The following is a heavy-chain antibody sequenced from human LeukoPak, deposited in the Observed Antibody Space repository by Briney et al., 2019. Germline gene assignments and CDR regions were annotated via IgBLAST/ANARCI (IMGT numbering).Heavy chain of an antibody. CDR2: IVQSGTT. J-gene: IGHJ4*02. CDR3: ATRLTPRDRDF. V-gene: IGHV3-23*01. Sequence: PGGSLRLSCVASGLTFSTSDTSWVRQAPGKGPEWLSLIVQSGTTYYAESVEGRFTISRDNSQNTVFMQMNSLRAEDTAVYYCATRLTPRDRDFWGQGTLVTVSS. D-gene: IGHD4-23*01. CDR1: GLTFSTSD.